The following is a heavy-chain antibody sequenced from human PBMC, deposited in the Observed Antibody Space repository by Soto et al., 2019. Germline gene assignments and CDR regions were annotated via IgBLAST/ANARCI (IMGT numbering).Heavy chain of an antibody. CDR2: IYYSGST. CDR1: GGSISSGDYY. J-gene: IGHJ5*02. V-gene: IGHV4-30-4*01. CDR3: AKEVPTNNWFDP. Sequence: SETLSLTCTVSGGSISSGDYYWSWIRQPPGKGLEWIGYIYYSGSTYYNPSLKSRVTISVDTSKNQFSLKLSSVTAADTAVYYCAKEVPTNNWFDPWGQGTLVTVSS.